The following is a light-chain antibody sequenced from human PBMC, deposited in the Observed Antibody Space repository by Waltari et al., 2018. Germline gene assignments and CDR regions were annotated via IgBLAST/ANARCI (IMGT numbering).Light chain of an antibody. Sequence: SVVTQPPSTSATPGQRVTISCSGSSANIAGNIVHWYHQFPGMAPKLLIYNNNQLPSGVPHRFSRSKSGTLASLAISGLQCEDEATYYCGSWDDSLNGRVFGGGTKVTVL. CDR1: SANIAGNI. CDR2: NNN. V-gene: IGLV1-44*01. CDR3: GSWDDSLNGRV. J-gene: IGLJ3*02.